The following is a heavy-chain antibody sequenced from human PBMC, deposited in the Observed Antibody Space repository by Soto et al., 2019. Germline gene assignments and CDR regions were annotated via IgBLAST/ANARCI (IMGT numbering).Heavy chain of an antibody. Sequence: QVQLQESGPGLVKPSETLSLTCTVSGASISRDHWNWIRQPPGKGLEWIGDYSGSTNYNPSLKSRVTISVDTSKNQFSLKLSSVTAADTAGYFCATYTSGGGGRGYWGQGTLVTVSS. CDR3: ATYTSGGGGRGY. J-gene: IGHJ4*02. V-gene: IGHV4-59*08. CDR2: YSGST. D-gene: IGHD6-19*01. CDR1: GASISRDH.